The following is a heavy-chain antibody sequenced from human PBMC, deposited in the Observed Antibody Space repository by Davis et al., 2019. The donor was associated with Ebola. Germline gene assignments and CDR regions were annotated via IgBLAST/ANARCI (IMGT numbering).Heavy chain of an antibody. D-gene: IGHD3-22*01. Sequence: SVKVSCKASGYTFTGYYMHWVRQAPGQGLEWMGGIIPIFGTANYAQKFQGRVTITADESTSTAFMELSSLRSEDTAVYYCARDRVGSYYDSSGYYRTYYYYGMDVWGQGTTVTVSS. CDR3: ARDRVGSYYDSSGYYRTYYYYGMDV. CDR2: IIPIFGTA. V-gene: IGHV1-69*13. CDR1: GYTFTGYY. J-gene: IGHJ6*02.